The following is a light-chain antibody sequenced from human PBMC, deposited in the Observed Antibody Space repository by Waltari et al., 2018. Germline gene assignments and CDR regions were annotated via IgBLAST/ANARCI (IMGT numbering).Light chain of an antibody. CDR3: CSYAGTYTVRV. Sequence: QSALTQPRSVSGSPGQSVPISCTGTSSDVGAYNHVSWYQQHPGKAPKLMIYGVSKRPSGDPDRFSGSKSGNTASLTISGLQAEDEGDYYCCSYAGTYTVRVFGGGTKVTVL. CDR2: GVS. CDR1: SSDVGAYNH. V-gene: IGLV2-11*01. J-gene: IGLJ3*02.